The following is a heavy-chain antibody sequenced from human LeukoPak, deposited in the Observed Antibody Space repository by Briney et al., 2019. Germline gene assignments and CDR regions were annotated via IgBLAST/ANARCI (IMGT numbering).Heavy chain of an antibody. D-gene: IGHD3-16*02. J-gene: IGHJ5*02. Sequence: ASVKVSCKASGYTFTSYYMHWVRQAPGQGLEWMGIINPSGGSTSYAQKFQGRVTMTRDTSTSTVYMELSSLRSEDTAVYYCARGNVDYDYVWGSYRPVGDWFDPWGQGTLVTVSS. CDR1: GYTFTSYY. CDR3: ARGNVDYDYVWGSYRPVGDWFDP. V-gene: IGHV1-46*01. CDR2: INPSGGST.